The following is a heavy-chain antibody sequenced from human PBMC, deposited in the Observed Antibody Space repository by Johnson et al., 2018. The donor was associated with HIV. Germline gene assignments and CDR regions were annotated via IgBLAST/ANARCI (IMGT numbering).Heavy chain of an antibody. CDR2: ISSSGSTI. V-gene: IGHV3-11*04. J-gene: IGHJ3*02. D-gene: IGHD3-16*01. CDR3: ARGPGGGEDALDI. Sequence: QVQLVESGGGLIQPGGSLRLSCAASGFTFSDYYMSWIRQAPGKGLEWVSYISSSGSTIYYADSVKGRFTISRDNAKKALYLQMNNLRGEDTAVYYCARGPGGGEDALDIWGQGTMVTVSS. CDR1: GFTFSDYY.